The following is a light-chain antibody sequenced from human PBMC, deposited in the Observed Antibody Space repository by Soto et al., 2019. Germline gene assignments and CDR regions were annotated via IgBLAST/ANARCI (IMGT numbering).Light chain of an antibody. CDR2: EVN. Sequence: QSVLTQPPSASGSPGQSVTISCTGTSSAFGGYNYVSWYQQLPGKAPKLIIYEVNKRPSGVPERFSGSKSGNTASLTVSGLQADDEADYYCSSYAGSTKWVFGGGTKLTVL. J-gene: IGLJ3*02. V-gene: IGLV2-8*01. CDR1: SSAFGGYNY. CDR3: SSYAGSTKWV.